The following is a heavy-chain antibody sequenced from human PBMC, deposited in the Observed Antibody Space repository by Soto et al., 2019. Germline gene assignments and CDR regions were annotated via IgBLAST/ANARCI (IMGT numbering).Heavy chain of an antibody. V-gene: IGHV4-59*01. CDR2: IHYSGST. D-gene: IGHD3-22*01. CDR1: GGSISSYY. J-gene: IGHJ4*02. Sequence: ASETLSLTCTVSGGSISSYYWSWIRQPPGKGLEWIGYIHYSGSTSYNPSLKSRVTISVDTSKNQFSLKLSSVTAADTAVYYCARPAFESSAYYPFDSWGQGTLVTVSS. CDR3: ARPAFESSAYYPFDS.